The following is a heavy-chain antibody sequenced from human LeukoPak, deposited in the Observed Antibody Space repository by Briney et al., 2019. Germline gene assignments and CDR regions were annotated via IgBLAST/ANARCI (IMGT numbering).Heavy chain of an antibody. J-gene: IGHJ5*02. D-gene: IGHD2-2*01. V-gene: IGHV4-59*13. Sequence: SETLSLTCTVSGGSISSYYWRWIRQPPGEGLEGIGYIYYSGSPNYTLSLKCRVTISVDTSKNQFSLKLSSVTAADTAVYYCARVGYCSSTSCGFDAWGQGTLVTVSS. CDR2: IYYSGSP. CDR3: ARVGYCSSTSCGFDA. CDR1: GGSISSYY.